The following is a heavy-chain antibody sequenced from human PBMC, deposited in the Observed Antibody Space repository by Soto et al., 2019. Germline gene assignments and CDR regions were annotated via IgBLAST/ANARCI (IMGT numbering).Heavy chain of an antibody. V-gene: IGHV3-9*01. CDR3: AKDMAQHGRAVAGYYYHYGMDV. Sequence: EVQLVESGGGLVQPGRSLRLSCAASGFTFDDYAMHWVRQAPGKGLEWVSGISWNSGSIGYADSVKGRFTISRDNAKNSLYLQMNSLRAEDTALYYCAKDMAQHGRAVAGYYYHYGMDVWGQGTTVTVSS. D-gene: IGHD6-19*01. CDR2: ISWNSGSI. CDR1: GFTFDDYA. J-gene: IGHJ6*02.